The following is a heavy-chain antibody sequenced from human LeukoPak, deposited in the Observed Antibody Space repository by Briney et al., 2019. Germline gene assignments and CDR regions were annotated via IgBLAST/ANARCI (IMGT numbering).Heavy chain of an antibody. D-gene: IGHD3-22*01. CDR3: ARDGPYYYDSSGYYDAFDI. J-gene: IGHJ3*02. V-gene: IGHV4-38-2*02. CDR1: SYSISRGYY. Sequence: SETLSLTCTVSSYSISRGYYWGWIRQSPGKGLEWIGNIHHGGSTSYNPSLKSRVTISLDMSKNQFSLKLNSVTAADTAVYYCARDGPYYYDSSGYYDAFDIWGQGTMVTVSS. CDR2: IHHGGST.